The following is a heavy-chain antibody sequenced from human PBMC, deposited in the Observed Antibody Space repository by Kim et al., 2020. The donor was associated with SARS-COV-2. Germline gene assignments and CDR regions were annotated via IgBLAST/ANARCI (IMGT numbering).Heavy chain of an antibody. CDR2: ST. Sequence: STNSNPSLKSRVTISVDTSKNQFSLKLSSVTAADAAVYYCASLLYGDNDYWGQGTLVTVSS. V-gene: IGHV4-59*01. CDR3: ASLLYGDNDY. D-gene: IGHD4-17*01. J-gene: IGHJ4*02.